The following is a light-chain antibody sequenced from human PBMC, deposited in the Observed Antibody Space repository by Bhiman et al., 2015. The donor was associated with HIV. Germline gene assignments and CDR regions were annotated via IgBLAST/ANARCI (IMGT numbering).Light chain of an antibody. CDR1: SSNIGNNY. CDR3: GTWHSALSGGGV. Sequence: QSVLTQPPSVSAAPGQKVTISCSGSSSNIGNNYVSWYQQLPGTAPKLLIYENNKRPSGIPDRFSGSKSGTSATRGHRPDSRRGDEADYYCGTWHSALSGGGVFGTGTRVTVL. V-gene: IGLV1-51*02. J-gene: IGLJ1*01. CDR2: ENN.